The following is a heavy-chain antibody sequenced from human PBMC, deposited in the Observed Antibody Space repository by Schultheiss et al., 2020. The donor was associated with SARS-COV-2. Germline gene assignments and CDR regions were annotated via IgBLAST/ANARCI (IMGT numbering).Heavy chain of an antibody. V-gene: IGHV1-69*13. Sequence: SVKVSCKASGGTFSSYAISWVRQAPGQGLEWMGGIIPIFGTANYAQKFQGRVTITADESTSTAYMELSSLRSEDTAVYYCARDVRLRLGELSYLFDYWGQGTLVTVSS. CDR1: GGTFSSYA. D-gene: IGHD3-16*02. CDR3: ARDVRLRLGELSYLFDY. CDR2: IIPIFGTA. J-gene: IGHJ4*02.